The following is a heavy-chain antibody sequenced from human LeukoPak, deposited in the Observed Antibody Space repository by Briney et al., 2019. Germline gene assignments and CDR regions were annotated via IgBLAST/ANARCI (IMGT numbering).Heavy chain of an antibody. D-gene: IGHD3-10*01. V-gene: IGHV3-48*02. Sequence: GGSLRLSCAASGFTFSSFGMSWVRQAPGKGLEWVSYISDSSSLTYYADSVKGRFTISRDNAKNSLSLQLNSLRDEDTAVYFCAKVIRGGYGMDVWGQGTTVTVSS. CDR2: ISDSSSLT. CDR1: GFTFSSFG. J-gene: IGHJ6*02. CDR3: AKVIRGGYGMDV.